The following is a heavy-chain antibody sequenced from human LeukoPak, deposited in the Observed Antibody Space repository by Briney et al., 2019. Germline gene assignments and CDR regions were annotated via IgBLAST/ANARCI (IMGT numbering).Heavy chain of an antibody. J-gene: IGHJ4*02. D-gene: IGHD4-11*01. Sequence: GGSLRLSCAASGFTFSSYSMNWVRQAPGKGLEWVSSTSSSSYIYYADSVKGRFTISRDNAKNSLYLQMNSLRAEDTAVYYCASDYRGDYWGQGTLVTVSS. CDR2: TSSSSYI. CDR1: GFTFSSYS. V-gene: IGHV3-21*01. CDR3: ASDYRGDY.